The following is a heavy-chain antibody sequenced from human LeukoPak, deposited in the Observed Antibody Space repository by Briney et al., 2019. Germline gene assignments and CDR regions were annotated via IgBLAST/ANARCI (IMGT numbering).Heavy chain of an antibody. V-gene: IGHV3-21*04. CDR3: ARGISHSYGYGRTQIPYYFDY. Sequence: GGSLRLSCAASGFTFSSYSMNWVRQAPGKGLEWVSSISSSSSYIYYADSVKGRFTISRDNAKNSLYLQMNSLRAEDTAVYYCARGISHSYGYGRTQIPYYFDYWGQGTLVTVSS. CDR2: ISSSSSYI. D-gene: IGHD5-18*01. CDR1: GFTFSSYS. J-gene: IGHJ4*02.